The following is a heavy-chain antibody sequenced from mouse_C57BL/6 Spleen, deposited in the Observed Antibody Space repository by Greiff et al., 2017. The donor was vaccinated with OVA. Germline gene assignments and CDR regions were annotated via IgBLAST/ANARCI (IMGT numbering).Heavy chain of an antibody. CDR2: IRLKSDNYAT. Sequence: EVKVEESGGGLVQPGGSMKLSCVASGFTFSNYWMNWVRQSPEKGLEWVAQIRLKSDNYATHYAESVKGRFTISRDDSKSSVYLQMNNLRAEDTGIYYCTGLYYYGSSWWFAYWGQGTLVTVSA. V-gene: IGHV6-3*01. CDR1: GFTFSNYW. J-gene: IGHJ3*01. D-gene: IGHD1-1*01. CDR3: TGLYYYGSSWWFAY.